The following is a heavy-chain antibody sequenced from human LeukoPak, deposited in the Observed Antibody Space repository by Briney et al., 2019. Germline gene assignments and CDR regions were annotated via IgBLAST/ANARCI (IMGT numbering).Heavy chain of an antibody. CDR3: ARASFQRWLQLGGD. CDR2: ITDAVGST. CDR1: GFTFSSSS. Sequence: PGGSLRLSCAASGFTFSSSSISWVRQAPGKGLEWVSAITDAVGSTHYADSVKGRFTISSDNSKNTVYLQMNSLRPEDMAVYYCARASFQRWLQLGGDWGQGALVTVSS. J-gene: IGHJ4*02. V-gene: IGHV3-23*01. D-gene: IGHD5-24*01.